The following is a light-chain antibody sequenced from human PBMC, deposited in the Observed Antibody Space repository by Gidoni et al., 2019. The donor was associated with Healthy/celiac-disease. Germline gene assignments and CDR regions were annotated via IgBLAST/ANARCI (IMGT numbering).Light chain of an antibody. J-gene: IGKJ4*01. V-gene: IGKV3-20*01. CDR2: GAS. CDR1: QSVSSNY. Sequence: EIVLTQSPGTLSLSPGDRATLSCRASQSVSSNYLAWYQQKPGQAPRLLIYGASSRATGIPDRFRGSGSGTDFTRTISRLEPEDVAVYYCQQYGSSPLLTFGGGTKVEIK. CDR3: QQYGSSPLLT.